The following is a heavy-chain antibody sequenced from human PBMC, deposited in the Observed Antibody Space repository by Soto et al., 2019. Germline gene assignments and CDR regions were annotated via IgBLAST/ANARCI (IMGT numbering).Heavy chain of an antibody. V-gene: IGHV4-59*01. CDR1: GGSISSNY. CDR3: ARLPWAGYGGVFGP. Sequence: QVQLQESGPGLVKPSETLSLTCTVSGGSISSNYWSWIRQPPGKGLEWIGNIYYSGSTNYNPSLKSRVTISVDTSKNQFSLKLSSVTAADTAVYYCARLPWAGYGGVFGPWGQGTLVTVSS. D-gene: IGHD2-8*02. CDR2: IYYSGST. J-gene: IGHJ5*02.